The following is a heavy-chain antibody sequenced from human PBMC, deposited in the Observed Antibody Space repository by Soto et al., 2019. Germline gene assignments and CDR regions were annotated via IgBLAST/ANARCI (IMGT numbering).Heavy chain of an antibody. CDR3: AGLGYCSGGSCYPFDY. J-gene: IGHJ4*02. CDR2: IYYSGST. CDR1: GGSIGGYY. Sequence: PSETLSLTCTVSGGSIGGYYGSWIRQPPGKGLEWIGYIYYSGSTNYNPSLKSRVTISVDTSKNQFSLKLSSVTAADTAVYYCAGLGYCSGGSCYPFDYWGQETLVTV. V-gene: IGHV4-59*01. D-gene: IGHD2-15*01.